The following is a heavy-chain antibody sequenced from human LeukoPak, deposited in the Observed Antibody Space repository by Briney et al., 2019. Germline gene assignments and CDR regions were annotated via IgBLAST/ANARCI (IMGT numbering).Heavy chain of an antibody. CDR1: AFTFSSYW. J-gene: IGHJ4*02. V-gene: IGHV3-74*01. Sequence: QPGGSLRLSCAASAFTFSSYWMHWVRQAPGKGLVWVSRIRTDGGSTYYADSVRGRFTVSRDNAENTLYLQMNSLRLEDTAVYYCATDRAWGGFDNWGQGTLVTVSS. CDR2: IRTDGGST. D-gene: IGHD3-16*01. CDR3: ATDRAWGGFDN.